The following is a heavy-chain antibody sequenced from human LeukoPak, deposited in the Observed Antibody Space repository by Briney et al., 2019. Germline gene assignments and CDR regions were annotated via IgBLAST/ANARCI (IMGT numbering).Heavy chain of an antibody. J-gene: IGHJ6*03. CDR1: GFTFSSYS. Sequence: GGSLRLSCAASGFTFSSYSINWVRQAPGKGLEWVSYISSSSSTTYLADSVKGRFTISRDNAKNSVYLHMNALRAEDTAVYFCARITGEFCGSSSCHAASSYFYYMDVWGKGTWSPSP. CDR2: ISSSSSTT. CDR3: ARITGEFCGSSSCHAASSYFYYMDV. V-gene: IGHV3-48*04. D-gene: IGHD2-2*01.